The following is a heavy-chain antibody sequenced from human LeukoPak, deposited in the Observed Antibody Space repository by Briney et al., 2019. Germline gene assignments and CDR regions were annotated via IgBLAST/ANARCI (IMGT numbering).Heavy chain of an antibody. CDR1: GFTFSSYS. CDR2: ISSSTSYI. V-gene: IGHV3-21*01. CDR3: ARGLTGGDPV. J-gene: IGHJ4*02. Sequence: GGSLRLSCAASGFTFSSYSMNWVRQAPGKGLEWVSSISSSTSYIYYAESVAGRFTISRDNSKNTLYLQMNSLRAEDTAVYYCARGLTGGDPVWGQGTLVTVSS. D-gene: IGHD7-27*01.